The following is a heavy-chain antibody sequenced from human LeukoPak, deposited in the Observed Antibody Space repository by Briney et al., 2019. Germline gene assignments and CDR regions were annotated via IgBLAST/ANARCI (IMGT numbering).Heavy chain of an antibody. Sequence: PGGSLRLSCAASGFTFSSYAMHWVRQAPGKGLEWVAVISYDGSNKYYADSVKGRFTISGDNSKNTLYLQMNSLRAEDTAVYYCAKPRKPSSGWYYFDYWGQGTLVTVSS. CDR2: ISYDGSNK. CDR3: AKPRKPSSGWYYFDY. J-gene: IGHJ4*02. D-gene: IGHD6-19*01. CDR1: GFTFSSYA. V-gene: IGHV3-30*04.